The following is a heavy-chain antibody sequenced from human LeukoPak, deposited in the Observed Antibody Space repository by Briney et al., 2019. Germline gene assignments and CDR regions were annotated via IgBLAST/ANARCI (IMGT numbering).Heavy chain of an antibody. Sequence: GGSLRLSCAASGFTFSGYGMHWVRQAPGKGLEWVAVISYDGSNKYYADSVKGRFIISRDNSKNTLYLQMNSLRAEDTAVYYCAKTGGAWYYDSSGTGYWGQGTLVTVSS. CDR3: AKTGGAWYYDSSGTGY. CDR2: ISYDGSNK. V-gene: IGHV3-30*18. J-gene: IGHJ4*02. CDR1: GFTFSGYG. D-gene: IGHD3-22*01.